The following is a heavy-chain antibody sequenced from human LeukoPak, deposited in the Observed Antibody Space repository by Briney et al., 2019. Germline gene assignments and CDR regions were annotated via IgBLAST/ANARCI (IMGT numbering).Heavy chain of an antibody. CDR2: ISSSSSYI. J-gene: IGHJ4*02. D-gene: IGHD3-16*02. V-gene: IGHV3-21*01. CDR1: GFTFSTYN. Sequence: PGGSLRLSCAASGFTFSTYNMNWVRQAPGKGLEWVSSISSSSSYIYYADSVKGRFTISRDNAKNSLYLQMNSLRAEDTAVYYCARWVTFGGVIVNGFWGQGTLVTVSS. CDR3: ARWVTFGGVIVNGF.